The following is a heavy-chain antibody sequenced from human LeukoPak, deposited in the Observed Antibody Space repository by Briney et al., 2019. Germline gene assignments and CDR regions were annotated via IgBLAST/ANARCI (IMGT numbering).Heavy chain of an antibody. CDR1: GFTFSSYA. J-gene: IGHJ4*02. D-gene: IGHD5-24*01. CDR2: ISGSGGST. V-gene: IGHV3-23*01. CDR3: AKAGDGYNYLLYFDY. Sequence: GGSLRLSCAASGFTFSSYAMSWVRQAPGKGLEWVSAISGSGGSTYYADSVKGRFTISRDNSKNTLYLQRNSLRAEDTAVYYCAKAGDGYNYLLYFDYWGQGTLVTVSS.